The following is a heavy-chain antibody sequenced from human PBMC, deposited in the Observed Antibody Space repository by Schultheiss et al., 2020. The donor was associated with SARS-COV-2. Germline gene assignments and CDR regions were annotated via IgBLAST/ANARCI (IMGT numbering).Heavy chain of an antibody. CDR2: INHSGST. CDR3: ARHLPDYSYYYYYGMDV. J-gene: IGHJ6*02. CDR1: GGSFSGYY. D-gene: IGHD4-11*01. Sequence: SETLSLTCAVYGGSFSGYYWSWIRQPPGKGLEWIGEINHSGSTNYNPSLKSRVTISVDRSNNQFSLKLSSVTAADTAVYYCARHLPDYSYYYYYGMDVWGQGTTVTVSS. V-gene: IGHV4-34*01.